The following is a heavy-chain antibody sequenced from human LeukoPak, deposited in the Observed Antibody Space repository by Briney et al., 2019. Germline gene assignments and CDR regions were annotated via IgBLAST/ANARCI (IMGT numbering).Heavy chain of an antibody. CDR3: ARWRDDYGDYEDY. J-gene: IGHJ4*02. CDR1: GYTFTSYD. D-gene: IGHD4-17*01. Sequence: AASVKVSFKASGYTFTSYDINWVRQAAGQGGEGMGWMNPNSGNTGYAQKFQGRVTMTRNTSIGTAYMELSSLRSEDTAVYYCARWRDDYGDYEDYWGQGTLVTVSS. V-gene: IGHV1-8*01. CDR2: MNPNSGNT.